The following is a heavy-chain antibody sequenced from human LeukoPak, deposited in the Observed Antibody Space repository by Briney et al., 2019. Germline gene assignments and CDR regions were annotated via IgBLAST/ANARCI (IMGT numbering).Heavy chain of an antibody. CDR2: IYPGDSDT. J-gene: IGHJ3*02. Sequence: GESLKISCKGSGYSFTSYWIGWVRQMPGEGLEWMGIIYPGDSDTRYSPSFQGQVTISADKSISTAYLQWSSLKASDTAMYYCASNTYSSSSDDAFDIWGQGTMVTVSS. D-gene: IGHD6-6*01. CDR1: GYSFTSYW. V-gene: IGHV5-51*01. CDR3: ASNTYSSSSDDAFDI.